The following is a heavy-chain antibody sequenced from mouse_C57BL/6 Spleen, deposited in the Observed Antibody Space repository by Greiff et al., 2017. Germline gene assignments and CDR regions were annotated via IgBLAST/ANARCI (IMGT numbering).Heavy chain of an antibody. Sequence: QVQLKESGPELVKPGASVKISCKASGYAFSSSWMNWVKQRPGKGLEWIGRIYPGDGDTNYNGKFKGKATLTADKSSSTAYMQLSSLTSEDSAVYFCARGGQLRLDYYAMDYWGQGTSVTVSS. V-gene: IGHV1-82*01. J-gene: IGHJ4*01. CDR1: GYAFSSSW. D-gene: IGHD3-2*02. CDR2: IYPGDGDT. CDR3: ARGGQLRLDYYAMDY.